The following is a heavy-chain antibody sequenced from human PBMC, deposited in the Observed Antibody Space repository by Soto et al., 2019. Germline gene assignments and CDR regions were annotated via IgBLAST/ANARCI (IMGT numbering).Heavy chain of an antibody. D-gene: IGHD6-25*01. CDR3: ARAVAAAGSGVAFDS. CDR2: IYYSGSS. J-gene: IGHJ4*02. Sequence: PSETLSLTCTVSGGSMKNYYWSWIRQPPGKGLEWIGYIYYSGSSNYNPSLRSRVTLLVDTPKNQFSLKLTSVSAADTAVYYCARAVAAAGSGVAFDSWGQGTLVTV. V-gene: IGHV4-59*01. CDR1: GGSMKNYY.